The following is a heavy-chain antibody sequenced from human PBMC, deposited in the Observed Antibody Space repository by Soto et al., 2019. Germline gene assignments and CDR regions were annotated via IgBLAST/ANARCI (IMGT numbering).Heavy chain of an antibody. CDR2: IYYSGST. D-gene: IGHD3-10*01. J-gene: IGHJ5*02. V-gene: IGHV4-31*03. Sequence: SETLSLTCTVSGGSISSGGYYWSWIRQHPGKGLEWIGYIYYSGSTYYNPSLKSRVTISVDTSKNQFSLKLSSVTAADTAVYYCARSSLAMVRGTAPSFDPWGQGTLVTVSS. CDR1: GGSISSGGYY. CDR3: ARSSLAMVRGTAPSFDP.